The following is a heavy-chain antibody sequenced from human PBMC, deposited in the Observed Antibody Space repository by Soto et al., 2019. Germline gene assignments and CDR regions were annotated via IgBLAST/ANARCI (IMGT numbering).Heavy chain of an antibody. J-gene: IGHJ6*02. CDR3: ARDLGRTAAGYYYYDAMDV. CDR1: GFTFGDFW. CDR2: IKEDGSEK. D-gene: IGHD2-2*01. V-gene: IGHV3-7*01. Sequence: PGGSLRLSCAASGFTFGDFWMNWVRQAPGKGLEWVANIKEDGSEKYFLDSVKGRFTISRDNAKNSLYLQINSLRAEDTGVYYCARDLGRTAAGYYYYDAMDVWGQGTKVTVSS.